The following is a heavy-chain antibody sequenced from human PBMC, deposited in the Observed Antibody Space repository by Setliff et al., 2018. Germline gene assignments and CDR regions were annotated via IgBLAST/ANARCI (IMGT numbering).Heavy chain of an antibody. CDR1: GYTLTKYY. CDR3: ARDRFYNSWSGTSITAPHDAFDI. Sequence: VASVKVSCKASGYTLTKYYMHWVRQAPGQGLEWMGIINPTCGLTRYAQKFQGRVTMTRDTSTSTVYLEVSSLRSEDTAVYFCARDRFYNSWSGTSITAPHDAFDIWGQGTMVTVSS. J-gene: IGHJ3*02. D-gene: IGHD3-3*01. CDR2: INPTCGLT. V-gene: IGHV1-46*03.